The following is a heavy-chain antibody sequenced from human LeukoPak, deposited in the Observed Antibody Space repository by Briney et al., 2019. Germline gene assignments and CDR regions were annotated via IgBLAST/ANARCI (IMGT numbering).Heavy chain of an antibody. J-gene: IGHJ4*02. CDR2: IYSDGST. CDR3: AKSSGSYDFDY. Sequence: GGSLRLSCTPSGFTFIAYWMAWVRQAPGKGLEWLSVIYSDGSTYYIDSVKGRFTISRDNSKNTLYLQMNSLRAEDTAVYYCAKSSGSYDFDYWGQGTLVTVSS. V-gene: IGHV3-23*03. CDR1: GFTFIAYW. D-gene: IGHD1-26*01.